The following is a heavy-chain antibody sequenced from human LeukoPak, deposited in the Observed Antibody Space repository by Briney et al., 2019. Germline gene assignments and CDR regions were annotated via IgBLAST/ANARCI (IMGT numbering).Heavy chain of an antibody. V-gene: IGHV4-59*01. D-gene: IGHD3-10*01. J-gene: IGHJ4*02. CDR3: ARDSVVRVVDY. Sequence: SETLSLTCTVSGGSISSYYWSWIRQPPGKGLEWIGYIYYSGSTNYNPSLKSRVTISVDTSKNQFSLKLSSVTAADTAVYYCARDSVVRVVDYWGQGTLVTVSS. CDR1: GGSISSYY. CDR2: IYYSGST.